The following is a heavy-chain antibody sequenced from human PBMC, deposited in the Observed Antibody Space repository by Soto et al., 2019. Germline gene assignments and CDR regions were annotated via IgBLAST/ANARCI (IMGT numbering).Heavy chain of an antibody. J-gene: IGHJ6*02. CDR1: GGSISSSNW. V-gene: IGHV4-4*02. CDR3: ARTITMVRGVIYYYYGMDV. Sequence: SETLSLTCAVSGGSISSSNWWSWVRQPPGKGLEWIGEIYHSGSTNYNPSLKSRVTISVDKSKNQFSLKLSSVTAADTAVYYCARTITMVRGVIYYYYGMDVWGQGTTVTVSS. CDR2: IYHSGST. D-gene: IGHD3-10*01.